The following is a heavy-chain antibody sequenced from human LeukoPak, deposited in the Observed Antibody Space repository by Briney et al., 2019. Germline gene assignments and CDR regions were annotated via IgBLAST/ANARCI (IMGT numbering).Heavy chain of an antibody. J-gene: IGHJ4*02. CDR2: IRYDGSNK. V-gene: IGHV3-30*02. D-gene: IGHD3-22*01. CDR1: GFTFSDYY. CDR3: AKDPKDSSGYYYASPSYFDY. Sequence: GGSLRLSCAASGFTFSDYYMSWMRQAPGKGLEWVAFIRYDGSNKYYADSVKGRFTISRDNSKNTLYLQMNSLRAEDTAGYYCAKDPKDSSGYYYASPSYFDYWGQGTLVTVSS.